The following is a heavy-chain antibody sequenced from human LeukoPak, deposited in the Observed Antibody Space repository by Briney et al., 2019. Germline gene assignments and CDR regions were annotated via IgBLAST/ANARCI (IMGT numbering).Heavy chain of an antibody. D-gene: IGHD7-27*01. J-gene: IGHJ1*01. Sequence: GGSLRLSCAASGFTFRSHAMSWVRQAPGKGLDYVSAITGSGGSTYYANSVKGRFTVSRDNSKNTVYLQMNSLRADDTAIYYCAKDGQTGEWELEHWGQGTLVTVSS. CDR3: AKDGQTGEWELEH. CDR2: ITGSGGST. V-gene: IGHV3-23*01. CDR1: GFTFRSHA.